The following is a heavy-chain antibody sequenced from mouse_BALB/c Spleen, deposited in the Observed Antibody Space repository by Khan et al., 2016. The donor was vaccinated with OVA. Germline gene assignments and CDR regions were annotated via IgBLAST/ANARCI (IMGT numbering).Heavy chain of an antibody. V-gene: IGHV1-7*01. D-gene: IGHD1-1*01. Sequence: QVQLKQSGAELAKPGASVKMSCKASGYTFINYWILWVKQRPGQGLEWIGYINPSTGYTEYNQNFKDKATLTADKSSSTAYMQLGSLTSEDSAVYYCARRGLRWDFDYWGKGTTRTVSS. CDR1: GYTFINYW. CDR2: INPSTGYT. J-gene: IGHJ2*01. CDR3: ARRGLRWDFDY.